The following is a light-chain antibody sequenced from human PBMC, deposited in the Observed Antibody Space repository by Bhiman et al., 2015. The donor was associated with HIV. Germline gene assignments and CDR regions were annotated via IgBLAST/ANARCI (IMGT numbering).Light chain of an antibody. J-gene: IGLJ1*01. CDR3: TSYTISSLYV. CDR2: DVS. V-gene: IGLV2-14*03. CDR1: SSDVGGYNY. Sequence: QSVLTQPPSVSGSPGQSITISCTGTSSDVGGYNYVSWYQHHPGKAPKLMIYDVSKRSSGVSNRFSGSKSGNTASLTISGLQAEDEADYYCTSYTISSLYVFGTGTKVTVL.